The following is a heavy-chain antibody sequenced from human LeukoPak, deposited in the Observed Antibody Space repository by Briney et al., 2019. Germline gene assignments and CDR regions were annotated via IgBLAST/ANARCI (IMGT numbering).Heavy chain of an antibody. J-gene: IGHJ4*02. CDR1: GYTFTSYG. CDR3: ARDLAADY. CDR2: ISAYNGNT. D-gene: IGHD6-13*01. V-gene: IGHV1-18*01. Sequence: SLKLSCKASGYTFTSYGISWVRQAPGQGLEWMGWISAYNGNTNYANKFQGRVTLTTDTSTSTAYMELRSLRSDDTAVYYCARDLAADYWSQGTLVTVSS.